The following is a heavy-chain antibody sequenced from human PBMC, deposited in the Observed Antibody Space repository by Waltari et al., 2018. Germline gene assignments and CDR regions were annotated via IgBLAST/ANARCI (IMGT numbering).Heavy chain of an antibody. CDR1: GLTVSSYG. V-gene: IGHV3-30*02. Sequence: QVQLVESGGGVVQPGGSLRLSCAASGLTVSSYGMHWVRQAPGKGLEWVAFIRYSCTNKYYADSVKGLFPLSRDNSKNTLYLQMNSLSSEDTAVYYCANDRSRSPWSNYYYMDVCGTGTTVTISS. J-gene: IGHJ6*03. D-gene: IGHD6-13*01. CDR2: IRYSCTNK. CDR3: ANDRSRSPWSNYYYMDV.